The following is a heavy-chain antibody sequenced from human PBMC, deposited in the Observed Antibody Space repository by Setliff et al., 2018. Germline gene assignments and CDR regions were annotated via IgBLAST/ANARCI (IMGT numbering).Heavy chain of an antibody. D-gene: IGHD3-3*01. J-gene: IGHJ4*02. CDR3: RFWSGYYKKDY. CDR2: VNHRGDT. Sequence: SETLSLTCAVYGDSFSDYYWSWLRQPPGKGLEWIEEVNHRGDTNYSPSLRGRVTMTEDAAKKQLSLKISSMTAADAGVYYCRFWSGYYKKDYWGQGTLVTVSS. CDR1: GDSFSDYY. V-gene: IGHV4-34*01.